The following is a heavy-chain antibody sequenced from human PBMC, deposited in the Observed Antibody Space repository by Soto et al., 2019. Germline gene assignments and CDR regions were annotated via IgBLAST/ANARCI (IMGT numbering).Heavy chain of an antibody. V-gene: IGHV4-59*08. Sequence: SVTMSLTRTVAGGTISSYYWSWIRKTPGKGLEWIGYIYYSGSTNYNPSLKSRVTISVDTSKNQFSLKLSSVTAADTAVYYCARHVSSYDILTGYHPYYFDYWGQGTLVTVS. J-gene: IGHJ4*02. D-gene: IGHD3-9*01. CDR3: ARHVSSYDILTGYHPYYFDY. CDR2: IYYSGST. CDR1: GGTISSYY.